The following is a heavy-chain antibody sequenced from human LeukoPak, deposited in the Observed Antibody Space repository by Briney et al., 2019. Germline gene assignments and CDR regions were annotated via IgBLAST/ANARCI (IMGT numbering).Heavy chain of an antibody. CDR3: AKDFLSGSLFLDY. D-gene: IGHD3-3*01. Sequence: GGSLRLSCAASGFTFSSYSMNWVRQAPGKGLEWVSYISSSSSTIYYADSVKGRFTISRDNAKNSLYLQMNSLRAEDTAVYYCAKDFLSGSLFLDYWGQGTLVTVSS. V-gene: IGHV3-48*01. CDR2: ISSSSSTI. J-gene: IGHJ4*02. CDR1: GFTFSSYS.